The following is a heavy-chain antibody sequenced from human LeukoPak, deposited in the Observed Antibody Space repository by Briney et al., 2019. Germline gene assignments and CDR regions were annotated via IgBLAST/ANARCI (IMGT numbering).Heavy chain of an antibody. Sequence: ASVKVSCKASGYTFTGYYMHWVRQAPGRGLEWMGWINPNSGGTNYAQKFQGRVTMTRDTSISTAYMELSRLRSDDTAVYYCARAYYYDSSPEDYWGQGTLVTVSS. CDR3: ARAYYYDSSPEDY. CDR2: INPNSGGT. V-gene: IGHV1-2*02. CDR1: GYTFTGYY. J-gene: IGHJ4*02. D-gene: IGHD3-22*01.